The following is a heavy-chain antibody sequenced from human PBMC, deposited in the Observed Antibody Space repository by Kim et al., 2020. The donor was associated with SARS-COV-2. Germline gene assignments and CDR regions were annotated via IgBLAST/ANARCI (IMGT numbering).Heavy chain of an antibody. CDR1: GDSINNYY. CDR2: IHTSWST. CDR3: AIGSAFGH. V-gene: IGHV4-4*07. Sequence: SETLSLTCTVSGDSINNYYWSWIRQPAGKGLEFLGRIHTSWSTNYNPSLKSRVILSVDTSKNQISLKLSSLTAADTAVYYCAIGSAFGHWGHGILVTVSS. J-gene: IGHJ4*01. D-gene: IGHD2-2*01.